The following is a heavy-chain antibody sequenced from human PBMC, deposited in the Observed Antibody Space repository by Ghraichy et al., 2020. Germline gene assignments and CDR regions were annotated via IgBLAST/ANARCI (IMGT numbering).Heavy chain of an antibody. J-gene: IGHJ4*02. CDR1: GGSISSYY. D-gene: IGHD1-26*01. CDR3: ARRDVGATTPFDY. Sequence: GSLRLSCTVSGGSISSYYWSWIRQPPGKGLEWIGYIYYSGSTNYNPSLKSRVTISVDTSKNQFSLKLSTVTGADTAVYYCARRDVGATTPFDYGGQGTLVAVSS. CDR2: IYYSGST. V-gene: IGHV4-59*08.